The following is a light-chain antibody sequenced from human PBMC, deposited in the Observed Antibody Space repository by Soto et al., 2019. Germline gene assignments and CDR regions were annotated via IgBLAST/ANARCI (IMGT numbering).Light chain of an antibody. CDR1: SSNIGAGYD. V-gene: IGLV1-40*01. J-gene: IGLJ1*01. Sequence: QSVLTQPPSVSGAPGQRVTISCTGSSSNIGAGYDVHWYQQLPGTAPKLLIYGNSNRPSGVPDRFSGSKSGTSASLAITGLQAEDEADYYCQSLDSCPSGSVFGTCTKVNVL. CDR3: QSLDSCPSGSV. CDR2: GNS.